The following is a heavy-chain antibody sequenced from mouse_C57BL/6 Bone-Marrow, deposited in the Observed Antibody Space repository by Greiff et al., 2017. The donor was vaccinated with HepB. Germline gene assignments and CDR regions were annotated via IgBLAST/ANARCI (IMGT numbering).Heavy chain of an antibody. Sequence: QVQLQQPGPELVKPGASVKLSCKASGYTFTSYWMHWVKQRPGQGLEWIGNINPSNGGTNYNEKFKSKATLTVDKSSSTAYMQLSSLTSEDSAVYYCARGGTAQAKRFAYWGQGTLVTVSA. J-gene: IGHJ3*01. CDR1: GYTFTSYW. V-gene: IGHV1-53*01. CDR2: INPSNGGT. CDR3: ARGGTAQAKRFAY. D-gene: IGHD3-2*02.